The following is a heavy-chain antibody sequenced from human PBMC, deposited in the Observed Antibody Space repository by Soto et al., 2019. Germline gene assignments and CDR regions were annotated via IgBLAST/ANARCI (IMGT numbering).Heavy chain of an antibody. V-gene: IGHV2-5*02. Sequence: QITLKESGPTLVKPTQTLTLTCTFSGFSLTTSGVGVGWIRQPPGKALEWLAVIYWDDEKRYSPSLKSRFTITXHTSNTQVVLTMTNMDPVDTATYYWPHTLFRYSFYYYYGMDVWGQGTTVTVSS. CDR3: PHTLFRYSFYYYYGMDV. CDR2: IYWDDEK. D-gene: IGHD2-15*01. J-gene: IGHJ6*02. CDR1: GFSLTTSGVG.